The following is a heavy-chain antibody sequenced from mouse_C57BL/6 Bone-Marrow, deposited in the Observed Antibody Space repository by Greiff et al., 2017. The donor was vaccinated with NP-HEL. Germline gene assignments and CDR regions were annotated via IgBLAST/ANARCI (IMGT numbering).Heavy chain of an antibody. CDR2: INPSTGGT. CDR3: AKWAASPY. D-gene: IGHD6-1*01. Sequence: VQLQQSGPELVKPGASVKISCKASGYSFTGYYMNWVKQSPEKSLEWIGEINPSTGGTTYNQKFKAKATLTVDKSSSTAYMQLKSLTSEDSAVYYCAKWAASPYWGQGTLVTVSA. J-gene: IGHJ3*01. V-gene: IGHV1-42*01. CDR1: GYSFTGYY.